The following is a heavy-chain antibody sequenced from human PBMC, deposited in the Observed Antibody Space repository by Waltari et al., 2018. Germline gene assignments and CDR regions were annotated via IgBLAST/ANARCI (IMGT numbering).Heavy chain of an antibody. CDR2: IYYSGRT. Sequence: QVQLQESGPGLVKPSQTLSLTCTVSGGSISSGGYYWSWIRQHPGKGLEWIGYIYYSGRTYYNPSLKSRVTISVDTSKNQFSLKLSSVTAADTAVYYCARDRGSYRYTPLYYYYMDVWGKGTTVTVSS. D-gene: IGHD3-16*02. J-gene: IGHJ6*03. CDR3: ARDRGSYRYTPLYYYYMDV. CDR1: GGSISSGGYY. V-gene: IGHV4-31*03.